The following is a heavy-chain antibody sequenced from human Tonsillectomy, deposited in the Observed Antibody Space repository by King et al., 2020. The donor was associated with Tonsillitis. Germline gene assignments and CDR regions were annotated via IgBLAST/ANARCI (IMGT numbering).Heavy chain of an antibody. Sequence: VQLVESGGGVVQPGRSLRLSCAASGFTFSSYAMHWVRQAPGKGLEWVAVISYDGXNKYYADSVKGRFTISRDNSKNTLYLQMNSLRAEDTAVYYCAGDYCSSTSCYVYYGMDVWGQGTTVTVSS. CDR2: ISYDGXNK. D-gene: IGHD2-2*01. J-gene: IGHJ6*02. CDR1: GFTFSSYA. CDR3: AGDYCSSTSCYVYYGMDV. V-gene: IGHV3-30*04.